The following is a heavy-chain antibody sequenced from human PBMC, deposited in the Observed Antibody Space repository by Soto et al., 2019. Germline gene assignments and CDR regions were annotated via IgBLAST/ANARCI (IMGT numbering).Heavy chain of an antibody. CDR1: GFTFSSYW. V-gene: IGHV3-7*05. CDR3: ARDYRYYDFWSGYFYYYYYGMDV. J-gene: IGHJ6*02. D-gene: IGHD3-3*01. Sequence: GGSLRLSCAASGFTFSSYWMSWVRQAPGKGLEWVANIKQDGSEKYYVDSVKGRFTISRDNAKNSLYLQMNSLRAEDTAVYYCARDYRYYDFWSGYFYYYYYGMDVWGQGTTVTVSS. CDR2: IKQDGSEK.